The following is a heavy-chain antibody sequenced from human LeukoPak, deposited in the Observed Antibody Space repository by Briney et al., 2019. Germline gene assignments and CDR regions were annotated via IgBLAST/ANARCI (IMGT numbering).Heavy chain of an antibody. CDR1: GFIFENYA. CDR3: AKIAVPRPGRYHIDV. Sequence: GRSLRLSCAASGFIFENYAMHWVRQAPGKGLEWVSGISWNGGVVGYMHSVKGRFTISRDNANNFLYLQMSSLKVEDTAFYYCAKIAVPRPGRYHIDVWGKGITVTVSS. CDR2: ISWNGGVV. D-gene: IGHD2-21*01. V-gene: IGHV3-9*01. J-gene: IGHJ6*03.